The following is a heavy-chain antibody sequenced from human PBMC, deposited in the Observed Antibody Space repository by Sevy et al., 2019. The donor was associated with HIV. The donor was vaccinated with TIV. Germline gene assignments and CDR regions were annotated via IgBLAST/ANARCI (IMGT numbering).Heavy chain of an antibody. CDR2: ISSSSSYI. CDR1: GFTFNIYS. Sequence: GGSLRLSCAASGFTFNIYSMNWVRQAPGKGLEWVSSISSSSSYIYYADSLKGRFTFSRDNAKNSLYLQMNSLRAEDTAVYYCARASQQLVLLREYYFDYWGQGTLVTVSS. J-gene: IGHJ4*02. V-gene: IGHV3-21*01. D-gene: IGHD6-13*01. CDR3: ARASQQLVLLREYYFDY.